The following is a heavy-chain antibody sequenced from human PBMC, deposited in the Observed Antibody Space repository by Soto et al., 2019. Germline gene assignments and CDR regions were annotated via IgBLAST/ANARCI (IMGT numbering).Heavy chain of an antibody. Sequence: GGSLRLSCTASGFTFGDYAMSWVRQAPGKGLEWVGFIRSKAYGGTTEYAASVKGRFTISRDDSKSIAYLQMNSLKTEDTAVYYCTRTPEVDTAMAVYYYYYGMDVWGQGTTVTVSS. CDR3: TRTPEVDTAMAVYYYYYGMDV. CDR1: GFTFGDYA. V-gene: IGHV3-49*04. D-gene: IGHD5-18*01. CDR2: IRSKAYGGTT. J-gene: IGHJ6*02.